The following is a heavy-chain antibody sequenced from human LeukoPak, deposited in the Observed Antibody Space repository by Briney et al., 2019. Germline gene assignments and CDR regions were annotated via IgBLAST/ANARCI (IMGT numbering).Heavy chain of an antibody. CDR3: ARERELPYKKTRGHAFDI. CDR2: IYHSGST. CDR1: GGSISSGGYY. V-gene: IGHV4-30-2*05. D-gene: IGHD1-7*01. Sequence: PSETLSLTCTVSGGSISSGGYYWSWIRQPPGKGLEWIGYIYHSGSTYYNPSLKSRVSISVDTSKNQFSLKLSSVTAADTAVYYCARERELPYKKTRGHAFDIWGQGTMVTVSS. J-gene: IGHJ3*02.